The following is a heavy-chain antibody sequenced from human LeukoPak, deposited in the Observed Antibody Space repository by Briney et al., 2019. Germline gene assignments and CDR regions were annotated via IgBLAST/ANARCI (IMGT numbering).Heavy chain of an antibody. CDR3: TRGRYYGSGSYLIDY. J-gene: IGHJ4*02. D-gene: IGHD3-10*01. V-gene: IGHV3-49*04. Sequence: GGSLRPSCVASGFTFGDYTINWVRQAPVKGLEWVSFIRSEAYGGTTEYAASVKGRFTVSRDDSKSIAYLQMNSLETEDTAVYYCTRGRYYGSGSYLIDYWGQGTLVTVSS. CDR1: GFTFGDYT. CDR2: IRSEAYGGTT.